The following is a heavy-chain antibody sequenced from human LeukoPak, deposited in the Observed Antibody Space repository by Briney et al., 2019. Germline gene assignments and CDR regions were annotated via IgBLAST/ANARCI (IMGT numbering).Heavy chain of an antibody. CDR2: ISGSGGST. V-gene: IGHV3-23*01. J-gene: IGHJ4*02. CDR1: GFIVSNNY. D-gene: IGHD6-19*01. Sequence: GGSLRLSCAASGFIVSNNYMNWVRQAPGKGLEWVSAISGSGGSTYYADSVKGRFTISRDNSKNTFLQMNSLRAEDTAVYYCAKDLYSSGWFTDDYWGQGTLVTVSS. CDR3: AKDLYSSGWFTDDY.